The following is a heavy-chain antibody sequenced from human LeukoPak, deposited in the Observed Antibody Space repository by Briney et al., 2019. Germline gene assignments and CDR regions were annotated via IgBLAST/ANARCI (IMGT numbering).Heavy chain of an antibody. CDR2: IYHSGST. Sequence: SETLSLTCAVYGGSFSGYYWSWIRQPPGKGLEWIGSIYHSGSTYYNPSLKSRVTISVDTSRNQFSLNLSSVTAADTAAYYCARHYGPWGQGTLVAVSS. D-gene: IGHD3-16*01. CDR3: ARHYGP. V-gene: IGHV4-34*01. CDR1: GGSFSGYY. J-gene: IGHJ5*02.